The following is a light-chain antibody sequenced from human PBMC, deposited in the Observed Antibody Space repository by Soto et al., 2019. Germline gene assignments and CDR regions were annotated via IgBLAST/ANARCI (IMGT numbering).Light chain of an antibody. CDR2: DVS. V-gene: IGLV2-14*01. Sequence: QSVLTQPASMSGSPGQSVTISCAGTSSDIGGYNYVSWYQHHPGTAPKLIIYDVSSRPSGVSHRFSASKSGNTASLTISGLQAEDDADYYCSSFSVASPLFGTGTKLTVL. J-gene: IGLJ1*01. CDR3: SSFSVASPL. CDR1: SSDIGGYNY.